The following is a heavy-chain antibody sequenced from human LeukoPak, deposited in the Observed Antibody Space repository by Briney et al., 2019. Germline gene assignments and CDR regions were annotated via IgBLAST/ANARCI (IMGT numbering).Heavy chain of an antibody. J-gene: IGHJ4*02. V-gene: IGHV1-18*01. CDR3: VRDEDYGIYVNFDF. Sequence: ASVKVSCKASGYNFILHGISWVRQAPGQGLEGMGWISTYNGNTNYAQKLQGRVTMTTDTSTSTAYMELRSLRSDDTAVYYCVRDEDYGIYVNFDFWGQGALVTVSS. CDR2: ISTYNGNT. CDR1: GYNFILHG. D-gene: IGHD4-17*01.